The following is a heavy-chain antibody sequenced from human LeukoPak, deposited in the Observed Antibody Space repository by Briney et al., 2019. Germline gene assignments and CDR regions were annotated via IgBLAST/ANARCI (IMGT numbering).Heavy chain of an antibody. J-gene: IGHJ3*02. CDR2: IHTSGNT. D-gene: IGHD4-11*01. CDR1: GGSISSGSYY. Sequence: PSQTLSLTCTVSGGSISSGSYYWSWIRQPAGKGLEWIGRIHTSGNTEYTPSLQSRVTVSADTSKNQLSLKLTSVTAADTAVYYCARGNNYVDFDIWGQGTMVIVSS. V-gene: IGHV4-61*02. CDR3: ARGNNYVDFDI.